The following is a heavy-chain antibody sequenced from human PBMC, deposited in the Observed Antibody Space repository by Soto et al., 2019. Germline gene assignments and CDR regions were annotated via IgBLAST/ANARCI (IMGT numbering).Heavy chain of an antibody. D-gene: IGHD2-2*01. Sequence: SETLSLTCTVSGGSISSYYWSWIRQPPGKGLEWIGYIYYSGSTNYNPSLKSRVTISVDTSKNQFSLNLSSVTAADTAVYYCAGSSLGYCSSTSCYAGPGAFDIWGQGTMVTVS. J-gene: IGHJ3*02. V-gene: IGHV4-59*01. CDR1: GGSISSYY. CDR3: AGSSLGYCSSTSCYAGPGAFDI. CDR2: IYYSGST.